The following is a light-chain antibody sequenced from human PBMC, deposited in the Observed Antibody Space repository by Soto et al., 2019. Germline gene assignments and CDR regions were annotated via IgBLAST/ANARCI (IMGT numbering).Light chain of an antibody. CDR1: QSISTY. CDR2: AAS. V-gene: IGKV1-39*01. J-gene: IGKJ1*01. CDR3: QQSYRTPWT. Sequence: DIQMTQSPSSLSASIGDRVTITCRASQSISTYLNWYQQKPGKAPKLLMFAASSLQSGVPSRFSGSGSGTDFTLTISSLQPEDFAIYYCQQSYRTPWTFGQGTKVDIK.